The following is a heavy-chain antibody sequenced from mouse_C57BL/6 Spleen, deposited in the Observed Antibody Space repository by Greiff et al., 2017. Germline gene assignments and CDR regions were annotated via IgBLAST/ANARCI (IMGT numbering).Heavy chain of an antibody. D-gene: IGHD1-1*01. CDR3: ARSSYYSRLMD. CDR1: GYTFTSYW. CDR2: IYPGSGST. Sequence: QVQLQQPGAELVKPGASVKMSCKASGYTFTSYWITWVKQRPGQGLAWIGDIYPGSGSTNYNEKFKSKATLTVDTSSSTAYMQLSSLTSEDSAVYYCARSSYYSRLMDWGQGTLVTVSA. V-gene: IGHV1-55*01. J-gene: IGHJ3*01.